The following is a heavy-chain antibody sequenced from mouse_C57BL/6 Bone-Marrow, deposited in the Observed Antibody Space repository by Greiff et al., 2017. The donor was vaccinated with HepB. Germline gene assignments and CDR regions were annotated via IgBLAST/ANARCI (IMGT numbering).Heavy chain of an antibody. CDR2: IDPSDSYT. J-gene: IGHJ3*01. CDR3: ARGPSYGDDRTWFAY. CDR1: GYTFTSYW. D-gene: IGHD2-9*01. V-gene: IGHV1-69*01. Sequence: VQLQQPGAELVMPGASVKLSCKASGYTFTSYWMHWVKQRPGQGLEWIGEIDPSDSYTNYNQKFKGKSTLTVDKSSSTAYMELSSLTSEDSAVYYCARGPSYGDDRTWFAYWGQGTLVTVSA.